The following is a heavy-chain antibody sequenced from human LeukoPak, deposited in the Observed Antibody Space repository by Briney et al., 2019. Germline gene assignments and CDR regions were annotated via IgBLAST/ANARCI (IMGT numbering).Heavy chain of an antibody. J-gene: IGHJ5*02. CDR2: TYWDDDK. Sequence: SGPTLVNPTQTLTLTCTFSGFSFTTGVGVGWIRQPPGKALEWLALTYWDDDKRYSPSLKSRLTITKDTSKNQVVLTMTNMDPVDTATYYCAYRPTQDHISWYPNWFDPWGQGTLVIVSS. CDR1: GFSFTTGVG. V-gene: IGHV2-5*02. D-gene: IGHD6-13*01. CDR3: AYRPTQDHISWYPNWFDP.